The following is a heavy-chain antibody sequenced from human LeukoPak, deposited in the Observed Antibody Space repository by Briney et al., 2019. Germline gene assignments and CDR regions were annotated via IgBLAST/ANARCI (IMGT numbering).Heavy chain of an antibody. CDR2: ISGSGGST. CDR3: AKDINSSGYYYDGSMDV. D-gene: IGHD3-22*01. Sequence: GGSLRLSCAASGFTFSSYAMSWVRQAPGKGLEWVSAISGSGGSTYYADSVKGRFTISRDNSKNTLYLQMNSLRAEDTAVYYCAKDINSSGYYYDGSMDVWGQGTTVTVSS. CDR1: GFTFSSYA. V-gene: IGHV3-23*01. J-gene: IGHJ6*02.